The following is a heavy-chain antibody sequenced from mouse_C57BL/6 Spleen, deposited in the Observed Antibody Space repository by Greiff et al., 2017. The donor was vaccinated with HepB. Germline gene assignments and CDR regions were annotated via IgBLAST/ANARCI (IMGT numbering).Heavy chain of an antibody. D-gene: IGHD2-5*01. CDR2: ISGGGGNT. V-gene: IGHV5-9*01. CDR1: GFTFSSYT. Sequence: EVKVVESGGGLVKPGGSLKLSCAASGFTFSSYTMSWVRQTPEKRLEWVATISGGGGNTYYPDRVKGRFTISRDNAKNTLYLQMSSLRSEDTALYYCARHRYSNSWFAYWGQGTLVTVSA. CDR3: ARHRYSNSWFAY. J-gene: IGHJ3*01.